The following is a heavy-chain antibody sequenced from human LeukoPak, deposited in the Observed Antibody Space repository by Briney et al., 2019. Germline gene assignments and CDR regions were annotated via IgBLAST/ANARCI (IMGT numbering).Heavy chain of an antibody. V-gene: IGHV3-33*08. Sequence: PGGSLRLSCAASGFTFSSYGMHWVRQAPGTGLEWVAVIWYDGSKKYYADSVKGRFTISRDNSKNTLDLQMNSLRAEDTAVYYCARETPSADAAFDYWGQGTLVTVSS. CDR2: IWYDGSKK. J-gene: IGHJ4*02. D-gene: IGHD2-15*01. CDR1: GFTFSSYG. CDR3: ARETPSADAAFDY.